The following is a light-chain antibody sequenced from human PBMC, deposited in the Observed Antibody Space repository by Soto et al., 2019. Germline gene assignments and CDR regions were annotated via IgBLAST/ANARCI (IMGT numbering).Light chain of an antibody. J-gene: IGKJ1*01. V-gene: IGKV3-15*01. Sequence: EIVMTQSPATLSASPGERATLSCRASQSVRSNLAWYQQKPGQAPRLLIYAASNLQSGVPSRFSGSGSGTDFTLTMNSLQPEDFATYYCQQGYSTPWTFGQGTKVDIK. CDR2: AAS. CDR3: QQGYSTPWT. CDR1: QSVRSN.